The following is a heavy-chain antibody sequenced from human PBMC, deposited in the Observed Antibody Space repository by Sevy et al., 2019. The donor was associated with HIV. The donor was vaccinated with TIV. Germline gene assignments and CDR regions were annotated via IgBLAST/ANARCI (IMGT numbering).Heavy chain of an antibody. J-gene: IGHJ4*02. CDR3: ARGEPSNTFDY. CDR1: GDSISSGGYS. V-gene: IGHV4-30-2*01. CDR2: MYHSGST. Sequence: SETLSLTCAVSGDSISSGGYSWNWIRQPPGKGLEWIGYMYHSGSTYSHPSLQSRVTISVDRSKNQFSLKLTSVTAADTAVYYCARGEPSNTFDYWGQGTLVTVSS.